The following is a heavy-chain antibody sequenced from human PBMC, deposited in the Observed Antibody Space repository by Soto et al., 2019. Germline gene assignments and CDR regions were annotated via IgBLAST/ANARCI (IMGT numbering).Heavy chain of an antibody. J-gene: IGHJ4*02. CDR3: ARAYGGYADY. CDR1: GGSISSYY. V-gene: IGHV4-39*07. Sequence: SETLSLTCTVSGGSISSYYWGWIRQPPGKGLEWIGSIYYSGSTYYNPSLKSRVTISVDTSKNQFSLKLSSVTAADTAVYYCARAYGGYADYWGQGALVTVSS. D-gene: IGHD5-12*01. CDR2: IYYSGST.